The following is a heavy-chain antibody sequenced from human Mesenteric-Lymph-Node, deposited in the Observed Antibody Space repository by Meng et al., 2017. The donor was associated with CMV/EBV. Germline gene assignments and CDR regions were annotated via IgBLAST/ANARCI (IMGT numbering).Heavy chain of an antibody. CDR2: IIPILNIA. D-gene: IGHD5-18*01. V-gene: IGHV1-69*04. CDR3: ARDSVGGYSYGLDY. CDR1: GGTFSSYA. Sequence: SGGTFSSYAISWVRPAPGQGLEWMGRIIPILNIANYAQKFQGRVTIIADKSTNTAYMELSSLRSEDTAVYYCARDSVGGYSYGLDYWGQGTLVTVSS. J-gene: IGHJ4*02.